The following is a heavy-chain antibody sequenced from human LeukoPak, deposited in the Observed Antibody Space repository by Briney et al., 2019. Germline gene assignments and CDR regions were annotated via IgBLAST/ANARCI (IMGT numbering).Heavy chain of an antibody. CDR1: GFTFDDYG. CDR3: AREPASDLLRSISGDAFDI. Sequence: PGGSLRLSCAASGFTFDDYGMSWVRQAPGKGLEWVSSISSSSSYIYNADSVQGRFTISRDNAKNSLYLQMNNLRAEDTAVYYCAREPASDLLRSISGDAFDIWGQGTMVTVSS. CDR2: ISSSSSYI. J-gene: IGHJ3*02. V-gene: IGHV3-21*01. D-gene: IGHD1-26*01.